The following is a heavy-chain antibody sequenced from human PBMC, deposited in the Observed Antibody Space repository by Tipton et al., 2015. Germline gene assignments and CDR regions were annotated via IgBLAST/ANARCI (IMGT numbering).Heavy chain of an antibody. CDR2: IQYSGST. CDR1: SDSISKYY. J-gene: IGHJ4*02. D-gene: IGHD3-16*01. Sequence: LRLSCTVSSDSISKYYWSWIRQPPGKELEWIGYIQYSGSTNYNTSLKSRVTISVDTSKTQFSLKMRSVTAADTAVYYCARIRGRYVMDYWGQGTLVTVSS. V-gene: IGHV4-59*01. CDR3: ARIRGRYVMDY.